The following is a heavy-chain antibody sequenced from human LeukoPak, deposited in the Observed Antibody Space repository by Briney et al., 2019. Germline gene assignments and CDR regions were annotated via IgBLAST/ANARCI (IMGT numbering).Heavy chain of an antibody. CDR2: IKQDGSEK. Sequence: GGSLRLSCAASGFTFSSYWMTWVRQAPGKGLEWVANIKQDGSEKYYVDSVKGRCTIPRDNAKTSLYLQMSSLRAEDAAAYYCVRDGPGGIEARKRYYGMDVWGQGTTVSVSS. V-gene: IGHV3-7*05. CDR3: VRDGPGGIEARKRYYGMDV. D-gene: IGHD6-6*01. CDR1: GFTFSSYW. J-gene: IGHJ6*02.